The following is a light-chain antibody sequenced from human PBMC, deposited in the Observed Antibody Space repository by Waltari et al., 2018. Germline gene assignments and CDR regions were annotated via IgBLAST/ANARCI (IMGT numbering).Light chain of an antibody. CDR2: GAS. Sequence: DIQITQSPSSLSASVGDRVTITSRASQAIRDSLAWYQQKPGKAPKLLLYGASRLDSGVPFRFSGSGSGTDFTLTITSLQPEDFATYYCQHYYNIPRTFGQGTKVEVK. J-gene: IGKJ1*01. V-gene: IGKV1-NL1*01. CDR1: QAIRDS. CDR3: QHYYNIPRT.